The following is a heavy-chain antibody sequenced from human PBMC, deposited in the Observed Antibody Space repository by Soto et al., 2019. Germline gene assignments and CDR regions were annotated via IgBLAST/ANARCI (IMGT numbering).Heavy chain of an antibody. J-gene: IGHJ4*02. CDR1: GGSISRGGYS. D-gene: IGHD4-4*01. V-gene: IGHV4-30-2*01. Sequence: QLQLQESGSGLVKPSQTLSLTCAVSGGSISRGGYSWSWIRQRPGKGLDWIGYIYHSGSTYYHPSLKSRVTISVDRSKNPFSLKLSSVTAADTAVYYCARTPNYSNYEGIFDYWGQGTLVTVSS. CDR2: IYHSGST. CDR3: ARTPNYSNYEGIFDY.